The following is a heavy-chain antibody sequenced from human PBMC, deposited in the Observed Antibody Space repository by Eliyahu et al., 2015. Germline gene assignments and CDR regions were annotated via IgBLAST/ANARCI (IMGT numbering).Heavy chain of an antibody. CDR2: FAHESHDGNNE. V-gene: IGHV3-30*16. D-gene: IGHD2-2*01. CDR1: GFPFXXXA. CDR3: AKRDQQFLVPQAAFDV. Sequence: QVQLVESGGGVVRPGTSLRLXCVASGFPFXXXAIXLXWVRQAPGTGLEWVATFAHESHDGNNEDYADSVKGRFIVSRDFSKNTLYLQMNRLTVEDTALYYCAKRDQQFLVPQAAFDVWGRGTMVSVSS. J-gene: IGHJ3*01.